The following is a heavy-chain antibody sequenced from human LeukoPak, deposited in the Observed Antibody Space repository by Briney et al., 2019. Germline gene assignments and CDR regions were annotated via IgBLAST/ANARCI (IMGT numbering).Heavy chain of an antibody. V-gene: IGHV4-38-2*01. CDR2: IYHSGST. J-gene: IGHJ4*02. Sequence: SETLSLTCAVSGYSISSGYYWGWIRQPPGKGLEWIRSIYHSGSTYYNPSLKSRVNISVDTSKNQFSLKLSSVTAADTAVYYCARQVVPAAIHSQFYFDYWGQGTLVTVSS. CDR3: ARQVVPAAIHSQFYFDY. D-gene: IGHD2-2*02. CDR1: GYSISSGYY.